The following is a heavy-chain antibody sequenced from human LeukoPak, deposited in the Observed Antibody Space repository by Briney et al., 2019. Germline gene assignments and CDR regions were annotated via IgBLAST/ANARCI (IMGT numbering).Heavy chain of an antibody. D-gene: IGHD3-9*01. CDR3: ARDAEPPDLDYDILTGYNYFDY. CDR1: GFTFSSYS. J-gene: IGHJ4*02. CDR2: ISSSSSYV. Sequence: KAGGSLRLSCAASGFTFSSYSMNWVRQAPGKGLEWVSSISSSSSYVYYADSVKGRFTISRDNAKNSLYLQMNSLRAEDTAVYYCARDAEPPDLDYDILTGYNYFDYWGQGTLVTVSS. V-gene: IGHV3-21*01.